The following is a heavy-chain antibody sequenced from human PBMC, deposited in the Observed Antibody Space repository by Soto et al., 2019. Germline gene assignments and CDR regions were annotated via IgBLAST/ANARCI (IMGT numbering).Heavy chain of an antibody. V-gene: IGHV3-30*18. CDR3: AKALGELSPESYDY. CDR2: ISYDGSDK. D-gene: IGHD3-16*02. CDR1: GFNFSSYA. J-gene: IGHJ4*02. Sequence: QVQLVESGGGVVQPGRSLRLSCAASGFNFSSYAMHWVRQAPGKGLEWVAVISYDGSDKYYADSVKGRFTISRDNSKNTLNLQMNSLRADDTPVYYCAKALGELSPESYDYWGQGTLITVSS.